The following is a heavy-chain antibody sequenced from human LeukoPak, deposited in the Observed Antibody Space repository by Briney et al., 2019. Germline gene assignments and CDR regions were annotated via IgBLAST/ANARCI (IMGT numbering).Heavy chain of an antibody. V-gene: IGHV3-33*03. J-gene: IGHJ5*02. CDR1: GFAFNEYN. D-gene: IGHD4-17*01. CDR3: AKDRRAVTPPNWFDP. CDR2: IFYDGSNK. Sequence: GGSLRLSCAASGFAFNEYNMHWVRQAPGKGLEWVTFIFYDGSNKKEADSVKGRFSISRDNSKNTVYLQMNSLRAEDTAVYYCAKDRRAVTPPNWFDPWGQGTLVTVSS.